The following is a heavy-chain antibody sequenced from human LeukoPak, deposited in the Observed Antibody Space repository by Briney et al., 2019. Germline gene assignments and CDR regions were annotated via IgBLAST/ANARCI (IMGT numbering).Heavy chain of an antibody. CDR1: GFTFSDHY. D-gene: IGHD3-10*01. CDR2: IKQDGSEK. CDR3: AKEGAYPIITYDS. Sequence: GGSLRLSCAASGFTFSDHYIDWVRQAPGKGLEWVANIKQDGSEKYYVDSVKGRFTISRDNAKNSLYLQMNSLRAEDTAVYYCAKEGAYPIITYDSWGQGTLVTVSS. J-gene: IGHJ5*01. V-gene: IGHV3-7*01.